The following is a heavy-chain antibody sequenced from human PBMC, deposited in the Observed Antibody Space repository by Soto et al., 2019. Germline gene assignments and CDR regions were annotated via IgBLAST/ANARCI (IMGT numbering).Heavy chain of an antibody. J-gene: IGHJ4*02. CDR3: ARGRVGGYSALDY. CDR2: ISAKGDNT. D-gene: IGHD3-22*01. V-gene: IGHV3-23*01. CDR1: GFSFSSYA. Sequence: GSLRLSCAASGFSFSSYAMNWARQAPGKGLEWVSYISAKGDNTYYTDSVKGRFTISRDNSKNTVSLQMNSLRAEDTAIYYCARGRVGGYSALDYWGQGTLVTVSA.